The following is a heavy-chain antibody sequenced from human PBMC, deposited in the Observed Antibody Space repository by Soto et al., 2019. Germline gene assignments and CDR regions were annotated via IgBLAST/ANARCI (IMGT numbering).Heavy chain of an antibody. CDR3: ARDSSSTVTGPLDY. CDR2: IWYDGSNK. V-gene: IGHV3-33*01. CDR1: GLTFSSYG. Sequence: QVQLVESGGGVVQPGRSLRLSCAASGLTFSSYGMHWVRQAPGKGLEWVAVIWYDGSNKYYADSAKGRFTISRDNSKNTRYLQMNSLRAEDTAVYYCARDSSSTVTGPLDYWGQGTLVTVSS. J-gene: IGHJ4*02. D-gene: IGHD4-17*01.